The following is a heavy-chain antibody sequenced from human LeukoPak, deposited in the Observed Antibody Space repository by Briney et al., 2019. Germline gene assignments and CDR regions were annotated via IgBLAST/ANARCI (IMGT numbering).Heavy chain of an antibody. CDR1: GYTFTSYA. V-gene: IGHV1-3*01. CDR3: ARGPFRGYGMDV. J-gene: IGHJ6*02. CDR2: INAGNGNT. D-gene: IGHD3-10*01. Sequence: EASVKVFCKASGYTFTSYAMHWVRQAPGQRLEWMGWINAGNGNTKYSQKFQGRVTITRDTSASTAYMELSSLRSEDTAVYYCARGPFRGYGMDVWGQGTTVTVSS.